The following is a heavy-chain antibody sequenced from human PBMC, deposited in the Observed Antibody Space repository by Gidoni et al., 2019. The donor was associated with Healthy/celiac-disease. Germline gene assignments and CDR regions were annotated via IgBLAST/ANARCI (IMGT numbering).Heavy chain of an antibody. D-gene: IGHD3-3*01. CDR1: GFSLSNARMG. CDR2: IFSNDEK. CDR3: ARSMTIFGVDTWWFDP. V-gene: IGHV2-26*01. Sequence: QVTLKESGPVLVKPTETLTLTCTVSGFSLSNARMGVSWIRQPPGKALEWLEHIFSNDEKSYSTSLKSRLTISKDASKSQVVLTMTNMDPVDTATYYCARSMTIFGVDTWWFDPWGQGTLVTVSS. J-gene: IGHJ5*02.